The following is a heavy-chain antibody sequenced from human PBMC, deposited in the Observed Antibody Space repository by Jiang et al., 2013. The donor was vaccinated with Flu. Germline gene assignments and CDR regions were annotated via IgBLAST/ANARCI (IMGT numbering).Heavy chain of an antibody. CDR3: AKGRITMVRGKENAFDI. J-gene: IGHJ3*02. Sequence: VQLVESGGGLVQPGRSLRLSCAASGFTFDDYAMHWVRQAPGKGLEWVSGISWNSGSIGYADSVKGRFTISRGNAKNSLYLQMNSLRAEDTALYYCAKGRITMVRGKENAFDIWGQGTSGH. D-gene: IGHD3-10*01. CDR2: ISWNSGSI. CDR1: GFTFDDYA. V-gene: IGHV3-9*01.